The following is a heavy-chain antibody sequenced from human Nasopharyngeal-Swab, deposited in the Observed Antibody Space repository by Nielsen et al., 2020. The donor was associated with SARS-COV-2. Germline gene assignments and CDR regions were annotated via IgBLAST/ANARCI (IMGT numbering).Heavy chain of an antibody. V-gene: IGHV3-64D*06. CDR2: ISSTGGNT. Sequence: GESLKISCSASGFTFSNYAMHWVRQAPGKGPEYVSAISSTGGNTYYTDSVKGRFTISRDNSENTLYLQMGSLRVEDTAVYYCVKDSSGYEFDSWGQGTLVTVSS. CDR3: VKDSSGYEFDS. J-gene: IGHJ4*02. CDR1: GFTFSNYA. D-gene: IGHD3-22*01.